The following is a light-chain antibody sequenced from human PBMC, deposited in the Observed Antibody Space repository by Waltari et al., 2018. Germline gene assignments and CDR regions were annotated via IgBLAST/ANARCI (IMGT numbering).Light chain of an antibody. Sequence: QSALTQPASVSGSPGQSITISCTGTSSDVGTYDYVSWYQQHPGKAPKLMIYDVTKRPSVIANRFSGSKAGNTASLTISGLQAEDEADYYCSSYTTSSTVYVFGTGTKVTVL. J-gene: IGLJ1*01. V-gene: IGLV2-14*03. CDR1: SSDVGTYDY. CDR2: DVT. CDR3: SSYTTSSTVYV.